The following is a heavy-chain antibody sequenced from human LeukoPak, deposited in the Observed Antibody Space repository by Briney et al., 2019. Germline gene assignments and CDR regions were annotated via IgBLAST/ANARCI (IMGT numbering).Heavy chain of an antibody. V-gene: IGHV1-46*01. CDR3: ARDLRNCSGGSCCTFDDY. CDR2: INPSGGST. CDR1: GYTFTSYY. Sequence: GAAVKVSCKASGYTFTSYYMHWVRQAPGQGLEGMGIINPSGGSTSYAQKFQGRVTMTRDMSTSTVYMELSSLRSEDTAVYYCARDLRNCSGGSCCTFDDYWGQGTLVTVSS. J-gene: IGHJ4*02. D-gene: IGHD2-15*01.